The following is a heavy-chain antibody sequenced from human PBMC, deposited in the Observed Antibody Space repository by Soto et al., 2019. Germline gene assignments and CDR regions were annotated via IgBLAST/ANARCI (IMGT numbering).Heavy chain of an antibody. CDR2: IYYSGST. Sequence: SETLSLTCTVSGGSISSGGYYWSWIRQHPGKGLEWIGYIYYSGSTYYNPSLKSRVTISVDTSKNQFSLKLSSVTAADTAVYYCATTMITFGGFTGNTQNYFDYWGQGTLVTVSS. D-gene: IGHD3-16*01. CDR1: GGSISSGGYY. J-gene: IGHJ4*02. CDR3: ATTMITFGGFTGNTQNYFDY. V-gene: IGHV4-31*03.